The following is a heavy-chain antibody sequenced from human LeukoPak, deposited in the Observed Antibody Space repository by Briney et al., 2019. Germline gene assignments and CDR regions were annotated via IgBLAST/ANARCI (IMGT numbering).Heavy chain of an antibody. Sequence: GGSLRLSCAASGVTFSSYSMNWVRQAPGKGVEWGSSISSSRSDIYYADSVKGRFTISRDNAKTSLYLQMNSLRAEDTAVYYCARDPSGWYTIAYWYFDLWGRGTLVTVSS. V-gene: IGHV3-21*01. CDR3: ARDPSGWYTIAYWYFDL. D-gene: IGHD6-19*01. CDR1: GVTFSSYS. J-gene: IGHJ2*01. CDR2: ISSSRSDI.